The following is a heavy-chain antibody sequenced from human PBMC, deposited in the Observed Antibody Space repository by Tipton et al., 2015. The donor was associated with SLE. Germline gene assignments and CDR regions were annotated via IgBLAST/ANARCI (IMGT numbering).Heavy chain of an antibody. CDR3: ARVTELLWFGEARGWFDP. D-gene: IGHD3-10*01. J-gene: IGHJ5*02. Sequence: LRLSCAVYGGSFSGYYWSWIRQPPGKGLEWIGEINHSGSTNYNPSLKSRVTISVDTSKNQFSLKLSSVTAADTAVYYCARVTELLWFGEARGWFDPWSQGTLVTVSS. CDR1: GGSFSGYY. CDR2: INHSGST. V-gene: IGHV4-34*01.